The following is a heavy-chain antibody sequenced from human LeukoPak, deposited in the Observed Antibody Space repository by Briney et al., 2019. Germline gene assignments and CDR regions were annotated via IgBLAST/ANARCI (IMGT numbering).Heavy chain of an antibody. J-gene: IGHJ6*02. CDR3: ARVGYDFWSGYYMDV. D-gene: IGHD3-3*01. CDR1: GFTVSSNY. CDR2: IYSGGST. V-gene: IGHV3-53*01. Sequence: GGSLRLSCAASGFTVSSNYMSWVRQAPGKGLEWVSVIYSGGSTYYADSVKGRFTISRHNSKNTLYLQMNSLRAEDTAVYYCARVGYDFWSGYYMDVWGQGTTVTVSS.